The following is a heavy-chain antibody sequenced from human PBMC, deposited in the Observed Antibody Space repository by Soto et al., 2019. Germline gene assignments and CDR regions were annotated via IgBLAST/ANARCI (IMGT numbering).Heavy chain of an antibody. CDR3: TRDGGGIAAVHGGCDFDI. CDR1: GFTFSSYA. CDR2: ISYDGSNK. V-gene: IGHV3-30-3*01. J-gene: IGHJ3*02. Sequence: QVQLVESGGGVVQPGRSLRLSCAASGFTFSSYAMHWVRQAPGKGLEWVAVISYDGSNKYYADSVKGRFTISRDNSQNPLYLHINSLRAEVTAVYYLTRDGGGIAAVHGGCDFDIWGQGTMVPVSS. D-gene: IGHD6-13*01.